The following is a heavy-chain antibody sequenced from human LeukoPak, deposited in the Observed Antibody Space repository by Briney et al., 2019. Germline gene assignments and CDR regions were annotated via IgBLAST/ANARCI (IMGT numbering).Heavy chain of an antibody. V-gene: IGHV3-74*01. CDR2: INVEGTAT. CDR1: GFTFTRFW. D-gene: IGHD3-10*01. J-gene: IGHJ4*02. Sequence: GGSLRLSCAGSGFTFTRFWMHWVRQAPGKGLVWVSRINVEGTATTYADSVEGRFTISRDENTLYLQMNHLRVDDTAVYYCTRGGEEPFDYWGQGTLVTVSS. CDR3: TRGGEEPFDY.